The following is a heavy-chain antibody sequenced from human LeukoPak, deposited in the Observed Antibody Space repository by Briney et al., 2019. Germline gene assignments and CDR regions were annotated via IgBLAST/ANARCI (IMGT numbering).Heavy chain of an antibody. V-gene: IGHV3-33*01. J-gene: IGHJ4*02. CDR1: GFTFSSYG. Sequence: GGSLRLSCAASGFTFSSYGMHWVRQAPGKGLEWVAVIWYDGSNKYYADSVKGRFTISRDNSKNTLYLQMNSLRAEDTAVYYCARTNYYDFWSGSFDYWGQGTLVTVSS. D-gene: IGHD3-3*01. CDR3: ARTNYYDFWSGSFDY. CDR2: IWYDGSNK.